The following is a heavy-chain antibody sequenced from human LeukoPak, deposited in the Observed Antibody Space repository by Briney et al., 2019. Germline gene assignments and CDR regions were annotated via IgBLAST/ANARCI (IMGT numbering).Heavy chain of an antibody. V-gene: IGHV1-18*01. CDR2: ISAYNGNT. D-gene: IGHD3-22*01. J-gene: IGHJ4*02. CDR3: ARADYYDSNLFDY. Sequence: ASVKVSCKASGYTFTTHDISWVRQAPGQGLEWMGWISAYNGNTNYAQKLQGRVTMTTDTSTSTAYMELRSLRSDDTAVYYCARADYYDSNLFDYWGQGTLVTVSS. CDR1: GYTFTTHD.